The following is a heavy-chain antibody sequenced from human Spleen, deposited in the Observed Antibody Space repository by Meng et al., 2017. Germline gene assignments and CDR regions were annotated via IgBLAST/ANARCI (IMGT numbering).Heavy chain of an antibody. CDR1: GLSFSGSA. V-gene: IGHV3-73*01. Sequence: GASLKISCAASGLSFSGSAVYWVRQASGKGLEWVGHMRSKANNYATEYSESVKGRFTVSRDDSKNTAYLQMSSLKTEDTAVYYCTLFDHWGQGALVTVSS. CDR2: MRSKANNYAT. J-gene: IGHJ4*02. CDR3: TLFDH.